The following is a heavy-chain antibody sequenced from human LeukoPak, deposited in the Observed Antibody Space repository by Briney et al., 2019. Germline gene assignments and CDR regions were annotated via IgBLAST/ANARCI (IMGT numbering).Heavy chain of an antibody. V-gene: IGHV3-33*01. J-gene: IGHJ4*02. CDR1: GFIFSSYV. Sequence: PGGSLRLSCAASGFIFSSYVMHWVRRAPGKGPEWVAIIWYDGSNKYYAESVEGRFTISRDNSKNTLYLQMNSLRAEDTAVYSCARGLGYSYGYGIDYWGQGTLVIASS. CDR2: IWYDGSNK. CDR3: ARGLGYSYGYGIDY. D-gene: IGHD5-18*01.